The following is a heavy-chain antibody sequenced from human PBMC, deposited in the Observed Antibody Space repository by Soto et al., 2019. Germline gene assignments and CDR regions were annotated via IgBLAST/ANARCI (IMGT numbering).Heavy chain of an antibody. V-gene: IGHV3-11*03. CDR2: ISSSSSYT. D-gene: IGHD2-21*02. Sequence: PGGSLRLSCAASGFTFSDYYMSWIRQAPGKGLEWVSYISSSSSYTNYADSVKGRFTISRDNAKNSLYLQMNSLRAEDTAVYYCASWGLHEFDYWGQGTLVTVSS. CDR1: GFTFSDYY. J-gene: IGHJ4*02. CDR3: ASWGLHEFDY.